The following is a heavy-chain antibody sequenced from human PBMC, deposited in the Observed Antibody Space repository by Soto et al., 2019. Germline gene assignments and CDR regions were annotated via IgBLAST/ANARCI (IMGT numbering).Heavy chain of an antibody. J-gene: IGHJ4*02. V-gene: IGHV1-69*01. CDR2: IIPLFRTS. CDR1: GGTFSSYA. Sequence: QVPLVQSGAEVKKPGSSVKVSCKASGGTFSSYAISWVRQAPGQGLEWMGGIIPLFRTSNYAHKFQGRVTVTADESTSTVYLELRSLRSDDTAVYYCARVDGGNIDYLGQGTLVTISS. CDR3: ARVDGGNIDY. D-gene: IGHD3-16*01.